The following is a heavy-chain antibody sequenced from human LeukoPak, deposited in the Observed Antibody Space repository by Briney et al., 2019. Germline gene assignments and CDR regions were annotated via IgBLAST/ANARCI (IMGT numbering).Heavy chain of an antibody. CDR2: ISSSGSTI. CDR1: GFTFSDYY. CDR3: AKEVLSGYYSYFDY. Sequence: GGSLRLSCAASGFTFSDYYMSWIRQAPGKGLEWVSYISSSGSTIYYADSVKGRFTISRDNSKNTLYLQMNSLRAEDTAVYYCAKEVLSGYYSYFDYWGQGTLVTVSS. J-gene: IGHJ4*02. D-gene: IGHD3-22*01. V-gene: IGHV3-11*04.